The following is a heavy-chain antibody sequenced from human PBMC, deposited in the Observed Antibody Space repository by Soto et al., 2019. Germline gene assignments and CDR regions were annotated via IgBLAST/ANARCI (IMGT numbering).Heavy chain of an antibody. CDR2: ISYDGSNK. D-gene: IGHD2-8*01. J-gene: IGHJ3*02. Sequence: QVQLVESGGGVVQPGRSLRLSCAASGLTFSTYAMHWVRQAPGKGLEWVAVISYDGSNKYYADSVEGRFTISRDNSKNTLYLQMNNLRAEATAVYYCATDIVLMVYAIKPDEVFDIWGPGTMVTVSS. CDR3: ATDIVLMVYAIKPDEVFDI. V-gene: IGHV3-30-3*01. CDR1: GLTFSTYA.